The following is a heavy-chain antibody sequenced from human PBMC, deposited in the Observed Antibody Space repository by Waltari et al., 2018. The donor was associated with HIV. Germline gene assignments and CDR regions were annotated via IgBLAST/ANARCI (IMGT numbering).Heavy chain of an antibody. J-gene: IGHJ4*02. CDR3: AREPEYSSSSDY. CDR1: GFTFSSYW. CDR2: IKQDGSEK. D-gene: IGHD6-6*01. Sequence: EVQLVESGGGLVQPGGSLSLSCAASGFTFSSYWMSWVRQAPGKGLEWVANIKQDGSEKYYVDSGKGRFTISRDNAKNSLYLQMNSLRAEDTAVYYCAREPEYSSSSDYWGQGTLVTVSS. V-gene: IGHV3-7*03.